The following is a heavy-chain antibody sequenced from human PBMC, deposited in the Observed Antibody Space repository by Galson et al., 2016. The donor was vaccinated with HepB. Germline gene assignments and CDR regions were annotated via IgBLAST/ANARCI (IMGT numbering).Heavy chain of an antibody. CDR2: ISVSSTTT. CDR3: ARVHASGTYLTFDI. CDR1: GFAFSSYS. Sequence: SLRLSCAGSGFAFSSYSMTWVRQAPGKGLEWLSYISVSSTTTKYADSVKGRFTVSRDSAKTSLYLQMDSLRDEDTAVYYCARVHASGTYLTFDIWGEGTLVIVSS. V-gene: IGHV3-48*02. J-gene: IGHJ3*02. D-gene: IGHD3-10*01.